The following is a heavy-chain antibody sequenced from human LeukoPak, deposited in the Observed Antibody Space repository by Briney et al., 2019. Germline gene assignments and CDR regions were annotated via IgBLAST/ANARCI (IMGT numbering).Heavy chain of an antibody. CDR3: ARGLRDSSGYYSDLFDY. Sequence: ASVKVSCKASGYTFTGYYMHWMRQAPGQGLEWMGRINPNSGGTNYAQKFQGRVTMTRDTSTSTVYMELSSLRSEDTAVYYCARGLRDSSGYYSDLFDYWGQGTLVTVSS. V-gene: IGHV1-2*06. J-gene: IGHJ4*02. CDR2: INPNSGGT. D-gene: IGHD3-22*01. CDR1: GYTFTGYY.